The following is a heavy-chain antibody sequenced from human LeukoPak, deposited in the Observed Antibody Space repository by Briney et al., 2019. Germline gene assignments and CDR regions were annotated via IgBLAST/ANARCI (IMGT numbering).Heavy chain of an antibody. D-gene: IGHD6-19*01. V-gene: IGHV3-74*01. Sequence: GGSLRLSCTASGFAFSTYWMFWVRRAPGEGLVWVSQINPEGASTTYGDPAKGRFTASRDNAKNALHLQMNSLRVDDTAVYYCARGTAITAGIDFWGQGTLVTVSS. J-gene: IGHJ4*02. CDR2: INPEGAST. CDR1: GFAFSTYW. CDR3: ARGTAITAGIDF.